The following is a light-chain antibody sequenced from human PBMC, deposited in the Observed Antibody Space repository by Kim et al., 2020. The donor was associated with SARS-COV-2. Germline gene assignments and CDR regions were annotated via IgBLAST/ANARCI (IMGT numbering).Light chain of an antibody. Sequence: EIVLTQSPGTLSLSPGERTTLSCRASQSVTTNLAWYQQKPGQAPRLLIYGASRRATGIPDRFSGSGSGRDFTLTISRLEPEDFAVYHCQQYGTAPWTFGQGTKV. CDR3: QQYGTAPWT. J-gene: IGKJ1*01. V-gene: IGKV3-20*01. CDR2: GAS. CDR1: QSVTTN.